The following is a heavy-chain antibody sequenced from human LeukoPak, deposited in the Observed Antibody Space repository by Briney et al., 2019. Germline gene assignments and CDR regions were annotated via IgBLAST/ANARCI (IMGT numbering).Heavy chain of an antibody. CDR1: GGSFSGYY. V-gene: IGHV4-34*01. CDR3: ARRKSRVVPAAIRTVTNPFDY. D-gene: IGHD2-2*02. J-gene: IGHJ4*02. CDR2: INHSGST. Sequence: PSETLSLTCAVYGGSFSGYYWSWIRQPPGKGLEWIGEINHSGSTNYNPSLKSRVTISVDTSKNQFSLKLSSVTAADTAVYYCARRKSRVVPAAIRTVTNPFDYWGQGTLVTVSS.